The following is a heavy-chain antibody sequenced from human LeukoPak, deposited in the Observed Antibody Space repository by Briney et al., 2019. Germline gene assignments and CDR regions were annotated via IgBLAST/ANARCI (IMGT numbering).Heavy chain of an antibody. Sequence: SVKVSCKASGYTFTSYGTSWVRQAPGQGLEWMGGIIPIFGTANYAQKSQGRVTITADKSTSTAYMELSSLRSEDTAVYYCARDSDYYDSSGAYDAFDIWGQGTMVTVSS. CDR2: IIPIFGTA. CDR1: GYTFTSYG. V-gene: IGHV1-69*06. J-gene: IGHJ3*02. D-gene: IGHD3-22*01. CDR3: ARDSDYYDSSGAYDAFDI.